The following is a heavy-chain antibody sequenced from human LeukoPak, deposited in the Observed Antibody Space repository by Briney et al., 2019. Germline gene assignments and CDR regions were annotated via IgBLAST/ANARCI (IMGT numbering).Heavy chain of an antibody. D-gene: IGHD3-22*01. J-gene: IGHJ4*02. Sequence: SETLSLTCTVSGGSISSYYWGWIRQPPGKGLEWIGSIYYSGSTYYNPSLKSRVTISVDTSKNQFSLKLSSVTAADTAVYYCARAKYYYDSSGYFYWGQGTLVTVSS. CDR3: ARAKYYYDSSGYFY. V-gene: IGHV4-39*07. CDR1: GGSISSYY. CDR2: IYYSGST.